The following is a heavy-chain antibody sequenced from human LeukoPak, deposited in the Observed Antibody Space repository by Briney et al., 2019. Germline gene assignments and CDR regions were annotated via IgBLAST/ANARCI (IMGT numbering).Heavy chain of an antibody. V-gene: IGHV3-23*01. CDR1: GFTFSSYA. J-gene: IGHJ4*02. CDR2: ISGSGGST. CDR3: AKCSARSTSCHIDY. Sequence: GGSLRLSCAASGFTFSSYAMSWVRQAPGKGLEWVSAISGSGGSTYYADSVKGRFTISRDNSKNTLYLQMNSLRAEDTAVYYCAKCSARSTSCHIDYWGQGTLVTVSS. D-gene: IGHD2-2*02.